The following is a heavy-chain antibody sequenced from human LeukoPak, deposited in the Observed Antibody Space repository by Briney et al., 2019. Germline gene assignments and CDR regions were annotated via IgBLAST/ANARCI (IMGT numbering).Heavy chain of an antibody. J-gene: IGHJ4*02. Sequence: PGGSLRLSCAASGFTFSSYAMSWVRQAPGKGLEWVSAISRSGGSTYYADSVKGRFTISRDNSKNTLYLQMNSLRAEDTAVYYCAKIKGDFSGSYRGAYYFDYSGQGTLVNVSS. D-gene: IGHD1-26*01. V-gene: IGHV3-23*01. CDR3: AKIKGDFSGSYRGAYYFDY. CDR2: ISRSGGST. CDR1: GFTFSSYA.